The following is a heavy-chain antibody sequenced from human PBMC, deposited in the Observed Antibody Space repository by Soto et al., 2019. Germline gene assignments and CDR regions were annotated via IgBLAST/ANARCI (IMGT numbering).Heavy chain of an antibody. D-gene: IGHD5-18*01. Sequence: GGSLRLSCAASGFTFSSYAMHWVRQAPGKGLEWVAVISYDGSNKYYADSVKGRFTISRDNSKNTLYLQMNSLRAEDTAVYYCAKGGGYSSGTNDAFDIWGQGTMVTVSS. CDR2: ISYDGSNK. V-gene: IGHV3-30-3*01. J-gene: IGHJ3*02. CDR3: AKGGGYSSGTNDAFDI. CDR1: GFTFSSYA.